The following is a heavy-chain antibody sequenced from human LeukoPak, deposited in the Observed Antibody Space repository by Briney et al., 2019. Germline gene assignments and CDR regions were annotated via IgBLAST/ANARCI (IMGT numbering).Heavy chain of an antibody. CDR1: GGSFSGYY. V-gene: IGHV4-34*01. D-gene: IGHD3-22*01. J-gene: IGHJ4*02. CDR3: ARGRSIGYYDSSGSRYYFDY. Sequence: KTSETLSLTCAVYGGSFSGYYWSWIRQPPGKGLEWIGEINHSGSTNYNPSLKSRVTISVDTSKNQFSLKLSSVTAADTAVYYCARGRSIGYYDSSGSRYYFDYWGQGALVTVSS. CDR2: INHSGST.